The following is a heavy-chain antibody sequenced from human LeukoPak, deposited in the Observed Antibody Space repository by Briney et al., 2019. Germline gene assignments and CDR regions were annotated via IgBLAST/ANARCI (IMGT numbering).Heavy chain of an antibody. J-gene: IGHJ3*02. D-gene: IGHD1-26*01. Sequence: ASVKVSFKASGYTFTVYYMHWVRQAPGQGLEWMGWINPNSGGTNYAQKFQGRVTMTRYTSINTAYLQWSSLKASDAAMYYCARMYSGSYLGDDAFDIWGQGTMITVSS. CDR3: ARMYSGSYLGDDAFDI. CDR1: GYTFTVYY. V-gene: IGHV1-2*02. CDR2: INPNSGGT.